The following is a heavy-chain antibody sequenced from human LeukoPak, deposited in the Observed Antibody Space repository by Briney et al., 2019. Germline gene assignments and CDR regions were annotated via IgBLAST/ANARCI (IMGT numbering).Heavy chain of an antibody. CDR2: ISSSSSYT. D-gene: IGHD3-10*01. J-gene: IGHJ5*02. Sequence: GGSLRLSCAASGFTFSDYYMSWIRQAPGKGLEWVSYISSSSSYTNYADSVKGRFTISRDNAKNSLYLQMNSLRAEDTAVYYCASLGSGSYRFDPWGQGTLVTVSS. CDR1: GFTFSDYY. CDR3: ASLGSGSYRFDP. V-gene: IGHV3-11*03.